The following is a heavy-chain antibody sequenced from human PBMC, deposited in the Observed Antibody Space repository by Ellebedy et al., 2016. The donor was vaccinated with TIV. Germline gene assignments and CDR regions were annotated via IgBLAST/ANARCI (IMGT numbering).Heavy chain of an antibody. CDR3: ARISQFSNDNF. CDR1: GYTFTAYA. CDR2: INTGTGNP. Sequence: AASVKVSCKASGYTFTAYAMTWVRQAPGQGLEWMGWINTGTGNPTYAQDFTGRFVFSLDTSVNTAYLQINSLKAEDTAVYYCARISQFSNDNFWGQGTLVTVSS. J-gene: IGHJ4*02. D-gene: IGHD3-9*01. V-gene: IGHV7-4-1*02.